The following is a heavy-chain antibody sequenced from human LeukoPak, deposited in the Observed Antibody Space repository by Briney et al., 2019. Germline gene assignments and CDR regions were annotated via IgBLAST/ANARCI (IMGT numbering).Heavy chain of an antibody. V-gene: IGHV1-69*04. J-gene: IGHJ4*02. CDR1: GGTFSSYA. CDR3: ARLGYCSSTSCPPPDY. CDR2: IIPILGIA. D-gene: IGHD2-2*01. Sequence: GASVKVSCKASGGTFSSYAISWVRQAPGQGLEWMGRIIPILGIANYAQKFQGRVTITADKSTSTAYMELSSLRSEDTAVYYCARLGYCSSTSCPPPDYWGQGTLVTVSS.